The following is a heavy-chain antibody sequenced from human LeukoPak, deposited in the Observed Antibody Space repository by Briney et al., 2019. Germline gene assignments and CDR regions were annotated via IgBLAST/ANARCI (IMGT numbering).Heavy chain of an antibody. Sequence: PSETLSLTCAVYGGSFSGYYWSWIRQPPGKGLEWIGEINHSGSTNYNPSLKSRVTISVDTSKNQFSLKLSSVTAADTAVYYCARGWGSTIFGVVISSPRFDPWGQGTLVTVSS. CDR2: INHSGST. CDR1: GGSFSGYY. V-gene: IGHV4-34*01. D-gene: IGHD3-3*01. J-gene: IGHJ5*02. CDR3: ARGWGSTIFGVVISSPRFDP.